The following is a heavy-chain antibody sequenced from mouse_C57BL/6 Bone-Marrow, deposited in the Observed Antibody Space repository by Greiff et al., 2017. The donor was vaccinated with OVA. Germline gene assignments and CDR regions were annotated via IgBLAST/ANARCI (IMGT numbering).Heavy chain of an antibody. Sequence: EVQLQQSGAELVRPGSSVKMSCKTSGYTFTSYGINWVKQRPGQGLEWIGYIYIGNGYTEYNEKFKGKATLTSDTSSSTAYMQHSRLTSEDSAIYVCAWVGLWLLRDWYFDVWGTGTTVTVSS. D-gene: IGHD2-3*01. CDR2: IYIGNGYT. CDR3: AWVGLWLLRDWYFDV. CDR1: GYTFTSYG. J-gene: IGHJ1*03. V-gene: IGHV1-58*01.